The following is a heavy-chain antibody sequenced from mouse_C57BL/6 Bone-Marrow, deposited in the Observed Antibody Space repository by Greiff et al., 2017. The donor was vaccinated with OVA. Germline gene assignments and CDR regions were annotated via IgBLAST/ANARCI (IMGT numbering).Heavy chain of an antibody. V-gene: IGHV1-50*01. CDR3: ALGYD. CDR2: IDPSDSYT. D-gene: IGHD2-2*01. J-gene: IGHJ3*01. Sequence: QVQLQQSGAELVKPGASVKLSCKASGYTFTSYWMQWVKQRPGQGLEWIGEIDPSDSYTNYNQKFKGKATLTVDTSYSTAYMQLSSLTSEDSAVYYCALGYDWGQGTLVTVSA. CDR1: GYTFTSYW.